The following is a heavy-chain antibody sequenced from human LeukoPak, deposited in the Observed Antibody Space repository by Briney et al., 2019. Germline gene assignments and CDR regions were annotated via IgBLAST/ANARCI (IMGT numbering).Heavy chain of an antibody. Sequence: ASVKVSCKASGGTFSSYAISWVQQAPGQGLEWMGGIIPIFGTANYAQKFQGRVTITADESTSTVYMELSSLRSEDTAVYYCARDYYDSSGYFVHPPAWFDPWGQGTLVTVSS. D-gene: IGHD3-22*01. CDR3: ARDYYDSSGYFVHPPAWFDP. V-gene: IGHV1-69*13. J-gene: IGHJ5*02. CDR1: GGTFSSYA. CDR2: IIPIFGTA.